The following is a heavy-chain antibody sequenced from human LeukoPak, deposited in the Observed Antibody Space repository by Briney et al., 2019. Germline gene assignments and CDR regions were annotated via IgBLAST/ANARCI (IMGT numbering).Heavy chain of an antibody. CDR1: GGSFRGYY. CDR3: ARGRSVVVVAARFDY. D-gene: IGHD2-15*01. CDR2: INHSGST. V-gene: IGHV4-34*01. Sequence: SSETLSLTCAVYGGSFRGYYWSWIRQPPGKGLEWIGEINHSGSTNYNPSLKSRVTISVDTSKNQFSLKLSSVTAADTAVYYCARGRSVVVVAARFDYWGQGTLVTVSS. J-gene: IGHJ4*02.